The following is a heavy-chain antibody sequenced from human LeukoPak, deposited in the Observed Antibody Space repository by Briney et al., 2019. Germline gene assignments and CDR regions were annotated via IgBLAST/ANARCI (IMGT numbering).Heavy chain of an antibody. J-gene: IGHJ5*02. Sequence: GGSLRLSCAASGFTFSSYWMHWVRHAPGKGLVWVSRINNDGSSTSYADSVKGRFTISRDNAKNTLYLQMNRLRAEDTAVYYCARPTKEGSSWYWWFDPWGQGTLVTVSS. CDR2: INNDGSST. D-gene: IGHD6-13*01. V-gene: IGHV3-74*01. CDR1: GFTFSSYW. CDR3: ARPTKEGSSWYWWFDP.